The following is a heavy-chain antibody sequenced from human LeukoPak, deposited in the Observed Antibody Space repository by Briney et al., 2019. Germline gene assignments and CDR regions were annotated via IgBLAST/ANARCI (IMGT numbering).Heavy chain of an antibody. J-gene: IGHJ4*02. V-gene: IGHV3-21*01. CDR2: ISSSSSYI. CDR3: ARDPYDFWSGYYKGNDY. CDR1: GFTFSSYS. D-gene: IGHD3-3*01. Sequence: GGSLRLSCAASGFTFSSYSMSWVRQAPGKGLEWVSSISSSSSYIYYADSVKGRFTISRDNAKNSLYLQMNSLRAEDTAVYYCARDPYDFWSGYYKGNDYWGQGTLVTVSS.